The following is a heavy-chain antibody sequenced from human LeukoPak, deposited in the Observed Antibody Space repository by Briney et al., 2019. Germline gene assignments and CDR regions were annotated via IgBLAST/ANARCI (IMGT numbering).Heavy chain of an antibody. J-gene: IGHJ4*02. D-gene: IGHD5-12*01. V-gene: IGHV3-9*01. CDR1: GFTFDDYA. Sequence: PGGSLRLSCAASGFTFDDYAMHWVRQAPGKGLEWVSGISWNSGSIGYADSVKGRSTISRDNAKNSLYLQMNSLRAEDTALYYCAKDRGYSGYDPPYFDYWGQGTLVTVSS. CDR2: ISWNSGSI. CDR3: AKDRGYSGYDPPYFDY.